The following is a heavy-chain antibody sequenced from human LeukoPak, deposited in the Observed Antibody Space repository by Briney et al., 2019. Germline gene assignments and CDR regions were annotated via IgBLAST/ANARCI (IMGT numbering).Heavy chain of an antibody. CDR3: AKGPPSIAVAGPLDY. J-gene: IGHJ4*02. CDR1: EFTFSRYA. V-gene: IGHV3-30-3*01. D-gene: IGHD6-19*01. CDR2: LGYDGNHK. Sequence: PGGSLRLSCAASEFTFSRYAMHWVRQAPAKGLEWVAVLGYDGNHKYYADSVRGRFTISRDNAQNTLSLQMNGLRPEDTAVYYCAKGPPSIAVAGPLDYWGQGTLVTVSS.